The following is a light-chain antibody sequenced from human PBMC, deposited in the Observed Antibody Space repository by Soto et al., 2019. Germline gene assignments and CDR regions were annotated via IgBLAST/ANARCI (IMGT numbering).Light chain of an antibody. CDR2: GAS. CDR3: QQYNNWPPWT. Sequence: ERVMTQSPATLSVSPGERATLSCRASQGVSGNLAWYQQKPGQAPRLLIYGASTRATGIPARFSGSGSGTEFTLTISSLQSEDFAVYYCQQYNNWPPWTFGQGTKVEIK. V-gene: IGKV3-15*01. CDR1: QGVSGN. J-gene: IGKJ1*01.